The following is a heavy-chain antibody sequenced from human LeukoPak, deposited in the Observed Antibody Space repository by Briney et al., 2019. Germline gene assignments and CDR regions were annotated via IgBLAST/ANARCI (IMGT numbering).Heavy chain of an antibody. Sequence: PSETLSLTCAVYGGSFSGYYWSWIRQPPGKGLEWIGEINHSGSTNYNPSLKSRVTISVDTSKNQFSLKLSSVTAADTAVYYCARGAISMVQGASFQPRGQGNPVTVPS. J-gene: IGHJ5*02. CDR2: INHSGST. V-gene: IGHV4-34*01. CDR3: ARGAISMVQGASFQP. D-gene: IGHD3-10*01. CDR1: GGSFSGYY.